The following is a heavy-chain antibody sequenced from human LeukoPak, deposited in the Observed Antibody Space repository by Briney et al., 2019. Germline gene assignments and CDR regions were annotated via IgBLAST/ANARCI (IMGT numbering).Heavy chain of an antibody. D-gene: IGHD3-10*01. V-gene: IGHV3-21*01. CDR1: GFTFSSYS. CDR3: VRGALYMYYFDY. CDR2: ISSSSSYI. J-gene: IGHJ4*02. Sequence: GGSLRLSCAASGFTFSSYSMNWVRQAPGKGLEWVSSISSSSSYIYYADSVKGRFTISRDNAKNTVYLHLNSLRVEDTAVYYCVRGALYMYYFDYWGQETLVTVSS.